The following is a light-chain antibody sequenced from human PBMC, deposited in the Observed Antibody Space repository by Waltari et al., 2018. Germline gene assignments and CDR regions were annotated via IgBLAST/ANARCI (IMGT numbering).Light chain of an antibody. Sequence: ETVMTQSPATLSVSPGERATLSCRASQSVSSNLAWYQQKPGQAPRLLIYGAYTRATGIPDRFSGSGSGTEFTLTISSLQSEDFAVYYCQQYNNWPPWTFGQGTKVEIK. CDR2: GAY. CDR3: QQYNNWPPWT. V-gene: IGKV3-15*01. CDR1: QSVSSN. J-gene: IGKJ1*01.